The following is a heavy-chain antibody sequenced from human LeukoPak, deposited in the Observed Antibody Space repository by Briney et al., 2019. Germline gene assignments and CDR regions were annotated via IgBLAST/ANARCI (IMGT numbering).Heavy chain of an antibody. D-gene: IGHD1-1*01. Sequence: GGSLRLSCAASGFTFSNYGMHWVRQAPGKGLEWVTFIWYDGSNKYYADSVKGRFTISRDNSKNTLYLQLNSLRAEDTAVYYCARDGPTYRDGLDVWGHGTTVTVSS. CDR1: GFTFSNYG. CDR3: ARDGPTYRDGLDV. CDR2: IWYDGSNK. V-gene: IGHV3-33*01. J-gene: IGHJ6*02.